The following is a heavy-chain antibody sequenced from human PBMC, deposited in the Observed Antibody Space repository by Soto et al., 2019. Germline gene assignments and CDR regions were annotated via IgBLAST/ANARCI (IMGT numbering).Heavy chain of an antibody. V-gene: IGHV1-24*01. Sequence: ASVKVSCKVSGYTLTELSMHWVRQAPGKGLEWMGGFDPEDGETIYAQKFQGRVTMTEDTSTDTAYMELSSLRSEDTAVYYCATDLLGYCSGGSCYSGYDYWGQGTLVTVS. D-gene: IGHD2-15*01. J-gene: IGHJ4*02. CDR3: ATDLLGYCSGGSCYSGYDY. CDR2: FDPEDGET. CDR1: GYTLTELS.